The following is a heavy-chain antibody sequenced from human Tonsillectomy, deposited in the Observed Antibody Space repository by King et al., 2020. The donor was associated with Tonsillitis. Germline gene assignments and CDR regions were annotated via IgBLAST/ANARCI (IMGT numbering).Heavy chain of an antibody. V-gene: IGHV4-39*07. Sequence: QLQESGPGLVKPSENLSLTCTVSGGSIITTDYYWGWIRQPPGKGLEWIGSAFYSGDAYYNTSLKSRVTISVDTSKSQFSLKPSSMTASDTAVYYCARQGGRGYDILTGYPIEYWGQGTLVTVSS. J-gene: IGHJ4*02. CDR1: GGSIITTDYY. D-gene: IGHD3-9*01. CDR3: ARQGGRGYDILTGYPIEY. CDR2: AFYSGDA.